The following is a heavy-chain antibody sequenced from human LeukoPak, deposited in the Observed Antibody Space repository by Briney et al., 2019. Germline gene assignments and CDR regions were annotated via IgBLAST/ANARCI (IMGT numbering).Heavy chain of an antibody. CDR2: IYYSGST. CDR3: ARGGYYDSSGYYPFDY. V-gene: IGHV4-31*03. Sequence: PSETLSLTCTVSGGSISSGISYWSWIRQHPGKGLEWIGYIYYSGSTYYNPSLKSRVTISVDTSKNQFSLKLSSVTAADTAVYYCARGGYYDSSGYYPFDYWGQGTLVTVSS. J-gene: IGHJ4*02. CDR1: GGSISSGISY. D-gene: IGHD3-22*01.